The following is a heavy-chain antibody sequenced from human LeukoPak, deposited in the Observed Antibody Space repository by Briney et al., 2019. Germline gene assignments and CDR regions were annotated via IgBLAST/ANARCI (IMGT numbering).Heavy chain of an antibody. CDR3: ASNMLQGVNWFFDL. J-gene: IGHJ2*01. D-gene: IGHD3-10*01. V-gene: IGHV5-51*01. CDR1: GYSFTSYW. Sequence: GESLKISCKGSGYSFTSYWIGWVRQMPGKGLEWMGIIYPGDSDTTYSPSFRGQVTISVDKSISTAYLQWSSLKTSDTAIYYCASNMLQGVNWFFDLWGRGTLVTVSS. CDR2: IYPGDSDT.